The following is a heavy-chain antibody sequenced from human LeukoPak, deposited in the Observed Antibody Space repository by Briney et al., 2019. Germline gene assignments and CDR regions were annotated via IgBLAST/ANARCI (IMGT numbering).Heavy chain of an antibody. Sequence: SGPTLANPTQTLTLTCTFSGFSLGTGGGGVGWIRQPPGKALEWLSLIYWDEDKRYSPTRKSRLTITKDASKNHVVLTMTNMDLVDTATYYCAREAAAGTIIDYWGQGTLVTVSS. D-gene: IGHD6-13*01. J-gene: IGHJ4*02. CDR3: AREAAAGTIIDY. CDR2: IYWDEDK. V-gene: IGHV2-5*02. CDR1: GFSLGTGGGG.